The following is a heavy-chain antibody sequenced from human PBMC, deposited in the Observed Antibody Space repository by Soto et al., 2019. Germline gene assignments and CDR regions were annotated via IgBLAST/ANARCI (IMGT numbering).Heavy chain of an antibody. CDR1: GGTFSSYA. D-gene: IGHD3-22*01. CDR2: IIPIFGTA. Sequence: SVKVSCKASGGTFSSYAISWVRQAPGQGLEWMGGIIPIFGTANYAQKFQGRVTITADKSTSTAYMELSSLRSEDTAVYYCARDKDYYDSSGYYGPDWGQGTLVTVSS. V-gene: IGHV1-69*06. J-gene: IGHJ4*02. CDR3: ARDKDYYDSSGYYGPD.